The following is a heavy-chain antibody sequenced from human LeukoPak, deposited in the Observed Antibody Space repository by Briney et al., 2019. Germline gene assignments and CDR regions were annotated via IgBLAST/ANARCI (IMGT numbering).Heavy chain of an antibody. J-gene: IGHJ4*02. CDR3: ARFRGLGYCNGVSCYPYFDY. V-gene: IGHV1-18*01. D-gene: IGHD2-15*01. CDR2: ISAYNGNT. CDR1: GYIFISYG. Sequence: GASVKVSCKASGYIFISYGISWVRQAPGQGLEWMGWISAYNGNTNYAQKLQGRVTMTTDTSTSTAYMELRSLRSDDTAVYYCARFRGLGYCNGVSCYPYFDYWGQGTLVTVPP.